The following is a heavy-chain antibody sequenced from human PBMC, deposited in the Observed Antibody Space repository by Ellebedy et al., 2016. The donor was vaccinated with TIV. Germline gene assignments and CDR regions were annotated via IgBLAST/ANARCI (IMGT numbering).Heavy chain of an antibody. CDR1: GGSISSGDYS. D-gene: IGHD2-8*01. J-gene: IGHJ4*02. V-gene: IGHV4-39*07. CDR3: ARVGRTIEDYFDY. Sequence: SETLSLTXAVSGGSISSGDYSWNWIRQPPGKGLEWIGSFYPSGSTYYNPSLKSRVTISVDTSKNQFSLKLRSVTAADTAVYYCARVGRTIEDYFDYWGQGTLVTVSS. CDR2: FYPSGST.